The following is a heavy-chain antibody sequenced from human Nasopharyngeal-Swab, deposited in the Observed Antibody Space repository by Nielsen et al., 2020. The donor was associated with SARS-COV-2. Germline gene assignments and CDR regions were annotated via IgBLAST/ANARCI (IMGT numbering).Heavy chain of an antibody. CDR1: GFTFSSYA. D-gene: IGHD6-19*01. J-gene: IGHJ6*02. V-gene: IGHV3-23*01. Sequence: GESLKISCAASGFTFSSYAMSWVRQAPGKGLEWVSATSGSGGSTYYADSVKGRFTISRDNSKNTLYLQMNSLRAEDTAVYYCAKDDRRSQWLVDYYYGMDVWGQGTTVTVSS. CDR3: AKDDRRSQWLVDYYYGMDV. CDR2: TSGSGGST.